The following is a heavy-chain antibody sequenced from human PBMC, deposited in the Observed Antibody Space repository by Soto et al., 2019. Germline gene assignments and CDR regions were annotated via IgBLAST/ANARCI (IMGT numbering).Heavy chain of an antibody. CDR3: ARVCSGGSCNGVWFDP. V-gene: IGHV1-8*01. D-gene: IGHD2-15*01. CDR1: GYTFTSYD. Sequence: QVQLVQSGAEVKKPGASVKVSCKASGYTFTSYDIDWVRQATGQGLEWMGWMNPNSGNTGYAQKFQGRVTMTRNTSISTAYMELSSLRSEDTAVYYCARVCSGGSCNGVWFDPWGQGTLVTVSS. J-gene: IGHJ5*02. CDR2: MNPNSGNT.